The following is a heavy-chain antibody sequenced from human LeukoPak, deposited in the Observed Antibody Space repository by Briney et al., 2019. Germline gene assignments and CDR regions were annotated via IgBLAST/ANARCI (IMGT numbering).Heavy chain of an antibody. J-gene: IGHJ4*02. CDR3: ARDLGNDILTGYYVPYFDY. CDR1: GYTFTSYG. Sequence: GASVRLSCKASGYTFTSYGINWVRQAPGQGLEWMGWISAYNGNTNYAQKLQGRVTMTTDTSTSTAYMELRSLRSDDTAVYFCARDLGNDILTGYYVPYFDYWGQGTMVTVSS. D-gene: IGHD3-9*01. V-gene: IGHV1-18*01. CDR2: ISAYNGNT.